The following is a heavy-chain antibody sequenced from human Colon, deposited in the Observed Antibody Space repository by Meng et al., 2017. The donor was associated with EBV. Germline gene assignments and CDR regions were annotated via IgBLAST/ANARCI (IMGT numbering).Heavy chain of an antibody. CDR1: GGSISSGDYY. CDR3: ARDRGGLGAFDY. CDR2: IYYSGST. J-gene: IGHJ4*02. D-gene: IGHD5-12*01. V-gene: IGHV4-30-4*01. Sequence: QVQLPESGPGLVKPSQTLSLTCTVSGGSISSGDYYWSWICQPPGKGLEWIGYIYYSGSTYYNPSLKSRVTISVDTSKNQFSLKLSSVTAADTAVYYCARDRGGLGAFDYWGQGTLVTVSS.